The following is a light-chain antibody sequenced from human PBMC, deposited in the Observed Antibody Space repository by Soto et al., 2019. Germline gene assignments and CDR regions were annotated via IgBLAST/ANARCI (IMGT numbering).Light chain of an antibody. J-gene: IGLJ3*02. CDR3: QSYDSSLSASV. V-gene: IGLV1-40*01. Sequence: QSVLTQPPSVSGAPGQRVTISCTGSSSNIGAGYDVHWYQQVTGTAPKLLIYVNNNRPSGVPDRFPGSKSGTSASLVITGLQAEDEADYYCQSYDSSLSASVFGGGTKVTVL. CDR2: VNN. CDR1: SSNIGAGYD.